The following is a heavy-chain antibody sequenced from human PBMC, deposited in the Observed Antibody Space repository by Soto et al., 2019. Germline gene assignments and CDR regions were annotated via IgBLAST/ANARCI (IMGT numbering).Heavy chain of an antibody. CDR3: ARGDYPXXXXYYGLDV. J-gene: IGHJ6*01. V-gene: IGHV3-7*01. CDR1: GFTFSRYW. Sequence: GGSLRLSCAASGFTFSRYWMSWVRQAPGKGLEWVANIKQDGFEKXXXXSVKERFTISRDNAKNSLFLQMNSLRADXXXXXXXARGDYPXXXXYYGLDVXXXGTTVTXSX. D-gene: IGHD4-17*01. CDR2: IKQDGFEK.